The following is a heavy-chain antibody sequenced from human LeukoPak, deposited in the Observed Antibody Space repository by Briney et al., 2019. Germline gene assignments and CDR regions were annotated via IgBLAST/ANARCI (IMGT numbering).Heavy chain of an antibody. CDR1: GFTFSSYA. CDR2: ISGSGGST. J-gene: IGHJ6*02. V-gene: IGHV3-23*01. Sequence: PGGSLRLSCAASGFTFSSYAMSWVRQAPGKGLEWVSAISGSGGSTYYADSVKGRFTISRDNSKNTLYLQMNSLRAEDTAVYYCAKDSRSYSYYYYGMDVWGQGTTVTVSS. CDR3: AKDSRSYSYYYYGMDV. D-gene: IGHD1-26*01.